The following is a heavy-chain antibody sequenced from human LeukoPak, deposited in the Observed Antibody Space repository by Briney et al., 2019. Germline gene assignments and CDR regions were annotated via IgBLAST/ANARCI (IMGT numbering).Heavy chain of an antibody. V-gene: IGHV4-39*01. J-gene: IGHJ6*02. CDR1: GGSISSSSYY. CDR2: IYYSGST. Sequence: PSETLSLTCVVSGGSISSSSYYWGWIRQPPGKGLEWIGSIYYSGSTYYNPSLKSRVTISVDTSKNQFSLKLSSVTAADTAVYYCARCPIYYYYGMDVWGQGTTVTVSS. CDR3: ARCPIYYYYGMDV.